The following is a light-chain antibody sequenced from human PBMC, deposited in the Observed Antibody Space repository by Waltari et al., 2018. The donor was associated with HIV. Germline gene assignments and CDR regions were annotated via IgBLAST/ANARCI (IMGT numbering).Light chain of an antibody. CDR2: DTY. CDR1: SFNIGNNY. V-gene: IGLV1-51*01. CDR3: AAWDSSLSVAV. J-gene: IGLJ3*02. Sequence: QSVLTQPPSVSAAPGQKVTIPCSGGSFNIGNNYVSWYQQVPGTAPKLLSYDTYNGPSGIPDRFSGSKSATSATLVTDGLQTGDEADYYGAAWDSSLSVAVFGGGTQVTVL.